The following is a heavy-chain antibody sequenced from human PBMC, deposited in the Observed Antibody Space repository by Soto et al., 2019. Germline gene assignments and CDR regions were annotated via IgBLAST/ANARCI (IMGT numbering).Heavy chain of an antibody. Sequence: ASVKVSCKPSGYTFNDYCIHWVRQAPGQGLEWLGWINPKSGGTTYSQRFQGSVTMTRETSITTAYMELNRLTSDDTAVYYCARDRRRMVRGISVTLPSNVFDYWVQGTLVTVSS. CDR2: INPKSGGT. V-gene: IGHV1-2*02. D-gene: IGHD3-10*01. CDR3: ARDRRRMVRGISVTLPSNVFDY. J-gene: IGHJ4*02. CDR1: GYTFNDYC.